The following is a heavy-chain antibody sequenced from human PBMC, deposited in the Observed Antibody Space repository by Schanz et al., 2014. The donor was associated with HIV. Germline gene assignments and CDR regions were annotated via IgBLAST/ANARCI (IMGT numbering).Heavy chain of an antibody. Sequence: QVQLQQWGAGLLKPSETLSLTCAVYGGSFSGDYWTWLRQPPGKALEWIGEINDSGRASINPSLKRRGPRAVNPPKNQFSLKLSSVTAADTAFYYCAKDGGRRGGQRQLFAYWGQGTLVTVSS. CDR3: AKDGGRRGGQRQLFAY. V-gene: IGHV4-34*04. J-gene: IGHJ4*02. CDR2: INDSGRA. CDR1: GGSFSGDY. D-gene: IGHD1-1*01.